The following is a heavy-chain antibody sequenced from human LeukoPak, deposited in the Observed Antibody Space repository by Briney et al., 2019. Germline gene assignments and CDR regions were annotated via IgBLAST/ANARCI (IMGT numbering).Heavy chain of an antibody. CDR3: ARDMYSSSWSFDY. Sequence: GGSLRLSCVASGFPFGSYWMTWVRQAPGKGLEWVANIKQDGSKKSYVDSVKGRFTISRDNSKNTLYLQMNSLRAEDTAVYYCARDMYSSSWSFDYWGQGTLVTVSS. J-gene: IGHJ4*02. D-gene: IGHD6-13*01. V-gene: IGHV3-7*01. CDR2: IKQDGSKK. CDR1: GFPFGSYW.